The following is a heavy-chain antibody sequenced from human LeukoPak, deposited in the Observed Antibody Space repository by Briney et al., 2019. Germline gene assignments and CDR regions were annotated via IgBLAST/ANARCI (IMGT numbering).Heavy chain of an antibody. V-gene: IGHV1-18*01. CDR1: GYTFTSYG. Sequence: ASVKVSCKASGYTFTSYGISWVRQAPGQGLEWTGWISAYNGNTNYAQKLQGRVTMTTDTSTSTAYRELRSLRSDDTAVYYCARNLFRRVIPRPDYWGQGTLVTVSS. CDR3: ARNLFRRVIPRPDY. CDR2: ISAYNGNT. J-gene: IGHJ4*02. D-gene: IGHD3-16*02.